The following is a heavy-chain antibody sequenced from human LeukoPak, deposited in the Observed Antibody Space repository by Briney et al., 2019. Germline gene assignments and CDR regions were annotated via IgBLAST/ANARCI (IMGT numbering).Heavy chain of an antibody. CDR2: SSPIFGTA. J-gene: IGHJ6*03. D-gene: IGHD3-9*01. CDR1: VDTFSIYA. CDR3: ARELRYFAWPGYYMDV. Sequence: SVKVSCKASVDTFSIYAISWVRQAPVQGLEWMGGSSPIFGTANYAQKFQGRGSITTGESTSTAYMELSSLRSEDTAEYYCARELRYFAWPGYYMDVWGKGTTVTVSS. V-gene: IGHV1-69*05.